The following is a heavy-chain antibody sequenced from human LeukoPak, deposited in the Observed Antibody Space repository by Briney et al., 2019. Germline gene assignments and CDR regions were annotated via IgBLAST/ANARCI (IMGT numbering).Heavy chain of an antibody. CDR3: AKDLEDSDVTVTPYLDH. D-gene: IGHD4-17*01. J-gene: IGHJ4*02. Sequence: ASVKVSCKASGYTFTSYGFSWVRQAPGQGLEWMGWISPYNGNTNYAQKLQVRVTMTTDTSTSTAYMELRSLRSDDTAVYYCAKDLEDSDVTVTPYLDHWGQGTLVTVSS. V-gene: IGHV1-18*01. CDR1: GYTFTSYG. CDR2: ISPYNGNT.